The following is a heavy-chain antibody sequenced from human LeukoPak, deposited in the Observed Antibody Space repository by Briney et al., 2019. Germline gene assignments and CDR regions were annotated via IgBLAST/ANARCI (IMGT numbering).Heavy chain of an antibody. D-gene: IGHD3-9*01. Sequence: GGSLRLSCAASVFTFSDYYMSCIRQAPGKGLEWVSYISSSGSTIYYADSVKGRFTISRDNAKNSLYLQLNSLRAEDTAVYYCAIDSYDILTGYAMGYYYYMDVWGKGTTVTVSS. CDR2: ISSSGSTI. CDR1: VFTFSDYY. V-gene: IGHV3-11*04. J-gene: IGHJ6*03. CDR3: AIDSYDILTGYAMGYYYYMDV.